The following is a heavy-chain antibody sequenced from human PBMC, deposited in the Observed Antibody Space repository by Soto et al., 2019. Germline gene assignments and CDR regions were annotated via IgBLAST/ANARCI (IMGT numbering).Heavy chain of an antibody. CDR3: AREGANNTVIGGVTYRYYHGMDV. CDR2: INPSSGTT. D-gene: IGHD3-16*01. V-gene: IGHV1-46*01. Sequence: QVQLVQSGAEVKKPGASVKVSCKASGYSFTTYYIQWVRHAPGHGPEWLGIINPSSGTTRYAQNFQGGVTLTRDTATSPVYIELTGLRSEGSAVHYCAREGANNTVIGGVTYRYYHGMDVWGQGTTGTVSS. J-gene: IGHJ6*02. CDR1: GYSFTTYY.